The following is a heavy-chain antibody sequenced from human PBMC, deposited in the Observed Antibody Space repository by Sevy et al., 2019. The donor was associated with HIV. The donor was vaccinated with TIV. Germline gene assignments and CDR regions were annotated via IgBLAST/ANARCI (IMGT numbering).Heavy chain of an antibody. CDR2: ISDSGSTT. Sequence: GESLKISCAASGLTFSSCAMSWVRQAPGKGLEWVSGISDSGSTTYYADSVKGRFTISRDNSKNTLYLQMNSLRAEDTAVYYCVKVAGSGTYYSGDFDYWGQGTLVTVSS. D-gene: IGHD3-10*01. V-gene: IGHV3-23*01. J-gene: IGHJ4*02. CDR1: GLTFSSCA. CDR3: VKVAGSGTYYSGDFDY.